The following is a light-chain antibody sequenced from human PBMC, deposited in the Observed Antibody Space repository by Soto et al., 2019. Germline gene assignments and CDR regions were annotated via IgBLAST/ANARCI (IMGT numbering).Light chain of an antibody. J-gene: IGKJ1*01. V-gene: IGKV3-15*01. Sequence: EIVMTQSPATLSVSPGERATLSCRASQSVSSNLAWYQQKPGQAPRLLIYGASTRATGIPARFSGSGSGTEFTLTISSLQSEDFAVYYCQQYNNWPPPRTFGHGTKVEIK. CDR3: QQYNNWPPPRT. CDR1: QSVSSN. CDR2: GAS.